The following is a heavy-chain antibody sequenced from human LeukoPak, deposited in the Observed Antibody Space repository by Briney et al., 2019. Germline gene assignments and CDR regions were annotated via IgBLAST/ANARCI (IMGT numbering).Heavy chain of an antibody. CDR2: ISWNSGSI. V-gene: IGHV3-9*01. CDR1: GFTFDDYA. J-gene: IGHJ3*01. Sequence: GRSLRLSCAASGFTFDDYAMHWVRQAPGKGLEWVSRISWNSGSIGYADSVKGRFTISRDNAKNSLYLQMNSLRAEDTAVYYCARIRSGSYLSAFDVWGQGTMVTVSS. D-gene: IGHD1-26*01. CDR3: ARIRSGSYLSAFDV.